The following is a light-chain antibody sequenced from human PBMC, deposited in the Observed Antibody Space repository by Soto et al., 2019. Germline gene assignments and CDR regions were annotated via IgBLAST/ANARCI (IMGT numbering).Light chain of an antibody. CDR1: QGVTSSY. CDR2: GAS. CDR3: QQYGSSPRT. J-gene: IGKJ2*01. Sequence: EIVLTQSPGTLSLSPGEGTTLSCRASQGVTSSYLAWYQQKPGQAPRLLIYGASSRATGIPDRFSGSGSGTDSTLAISRLEPEDFAVDYCQQYGSSPRTFGQGTKLEIK. V-gene: IGKV3-20*01.